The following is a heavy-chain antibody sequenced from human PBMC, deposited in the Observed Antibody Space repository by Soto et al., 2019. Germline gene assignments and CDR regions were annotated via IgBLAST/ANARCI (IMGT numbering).Heavy chain of an antibody. CDR1: GGTFSSYA. Sequence: GASVKVSCKASGGTFSSYAISWVRQAPGQGLEWMGGIIPIFGTANYAQKFQGRVTITADESTSTAYMELSSLRSEDTAVYYCARVQYYYGSGILSGLDYWGQGTLVTVSS. V-gene: IGHV1-69*13. D-gene: IGHD3-10*01. CDR3: ARVQYYYGSGILSGLDY. CDR2: IIPIFGTA. J-gene: IGHJ4*02.